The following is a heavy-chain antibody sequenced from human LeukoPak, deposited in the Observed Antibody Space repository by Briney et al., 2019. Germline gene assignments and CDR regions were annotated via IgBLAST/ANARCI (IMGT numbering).Heavy chain of an antibody. J-gene: IGHJ4*02. V-gene: IGHV1-46*01. CDR3: ASVLGYCSGGSCYTGGGY. CDR2: RNPSGGST. Sequence: ASVKVSCKASGYTXTSYYMHWVRQAPGQGLDWMGIRNPSGGSTSYAQKSQGRVTMTRDTSTSRVYMELSSLRSEDTAVYYCASVLGYCSGGSCYTGGGYWGQGTLVTVSS. D-gene: IGHD2-15*01. CDR1: GYTXTSYY.